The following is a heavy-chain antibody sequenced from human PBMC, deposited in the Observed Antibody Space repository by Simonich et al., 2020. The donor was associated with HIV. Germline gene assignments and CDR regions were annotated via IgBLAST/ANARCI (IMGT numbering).Heavy chain of an antibody. CDR2: ITHRGIT. J-gene: IGHJ4*02. V-gene: IGHV4-34*01. CDR1: GGSFSGYY. Sequence: QVQLQQWGAGLLKPSETLSLTCAVYGGSFSGYYWSWIRQPPGKGLEWSGEITHRGITNYKSSLNSRATISGDKSKNQFSLKLSSVTAADTAIYYCARRDRELILYFDYWGQGNLVTVSS. D-gene: IGHD3-3*01. CDR3: ARRDRELILYFDY.